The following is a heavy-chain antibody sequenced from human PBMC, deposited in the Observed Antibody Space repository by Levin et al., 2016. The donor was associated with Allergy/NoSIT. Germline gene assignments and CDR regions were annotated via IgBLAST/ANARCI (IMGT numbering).Heavy chain of an antibody. CDR2: INYRGKT. D-gene: IGHD4/OR15-4a*01. CDR3: ARLSDTVPVPGASFFDY. Sequence: SETLSLTCTVSGGSISSSGYYWGWIRQTPGKGLEWIGNINYRGKTNYSPSLKSRVVMSADTSKSQLALEVTSVTAADTAVYYCARLSDTVPVPGASFFDYWGQGILVSVSS. J-gene: IGHJ4*02. CDR1: GGSISSSGYY. V-gene: IGHV4-39*01.